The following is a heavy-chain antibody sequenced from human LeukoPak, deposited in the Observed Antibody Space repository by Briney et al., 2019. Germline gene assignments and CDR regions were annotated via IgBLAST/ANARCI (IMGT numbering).Heavy chain of an antibody. CDR2: INAGIGET. Sequence: PEASVKVSCKASGYTFTSYSKYTIHWVRQAPGQRLVWMGWINAGIGETRYSQKFQGRVTFTGDTSANTVYMELNSLISEDTAVYYCARDSDTSDWAWVYWGQGTLVTVSS. D-gene: IGHD6-19*01. CDR3: ARDSDTSDWAWVY. J-gene: IGHJ4*02. V-gene: IGHV1-3*01. CDR1: GYTFTSYS.